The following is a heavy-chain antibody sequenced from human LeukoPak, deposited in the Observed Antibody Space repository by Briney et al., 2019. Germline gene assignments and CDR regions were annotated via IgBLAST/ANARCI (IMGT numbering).Heavy chain of an antibody. CDR2: IIPIFGTA. Sequence: SVKVSCKASGGTFSSYAISWVRQAPGQGLEWMGRIIPIFGTANYAQKFQGRVTITTDESTSTAYMELSSLRSEDTAVYYCAMTWIQLWLPFGDYWGQGTLVTVSS. D-gene: IGHD5-18*01. CDR3: AMTWIQLWLPFGDY. CDR1: GGTFSSYA. V-gene: IGHV1-69*05. J-gene: IGHJ4*02.